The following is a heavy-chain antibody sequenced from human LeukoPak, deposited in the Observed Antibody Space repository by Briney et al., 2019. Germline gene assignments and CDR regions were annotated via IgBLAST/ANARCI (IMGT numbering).Heavy chain of an antibody. CDR2: ISGSGGST. J-gene: IGHJ4*02. V-gene: IGHV3-23*01. CDR1: GFTFSSYA. CDR3: AKTPDYDFWSGYYTGIDY. D-gene: IGHD3-3*01. Sequence: GGSLRLSCAASGFTFSSYAMSWVRQAPGKGLEWVSAISGSGGSTYYADSVKGRFTNSRDNSKNTLYLQMNSLRAEDTAVYYCAKTPDYDFWSGYYTGIDYWGQGTLVTVSS.